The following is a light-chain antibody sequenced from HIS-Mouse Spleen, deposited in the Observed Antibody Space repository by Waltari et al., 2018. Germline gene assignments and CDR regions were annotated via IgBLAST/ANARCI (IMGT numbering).Light chain of an antibody. V-gene: IGLV6-57*02. CDR1: SGSIASNY. J-gene: IGLJ3*02. Sequence: NFMLTQPHSVSESPGKTVTISCTGSSGSIASNYVQWYQQRPGSAPTTVISEDNQRPSGVPDRFSCSIDSSSNSASLTISGLKTEDEADYYCQSYDSSNSWVFGGGTKLTVL. CDR2: EDN. CDR3: QSYDSSNSWV.